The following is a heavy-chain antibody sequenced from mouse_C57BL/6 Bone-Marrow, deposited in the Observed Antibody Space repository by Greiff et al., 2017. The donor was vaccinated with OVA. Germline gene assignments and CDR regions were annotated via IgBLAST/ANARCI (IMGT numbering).Heavy chain of an antibody. CDR1: GFTFSDYY. CDR3: ARHTYYSNCALAY. D-gene: IGHD2-5*01. Sequence: EVMLVESGGGLVQPGGSLKLSCAASGFTFSDYYMYWVRQTPEKRLEWVAYISNGGGSTYYPDTVKGRFTISRDNAKNTLYLQVSRLKSEDTAMYYCARHTYYSNCALAYWGQGTLVTVSA. CDR2: ISNGGGST. J-gene: IGHJ3*01. V-gene: IGHV5-12*01.